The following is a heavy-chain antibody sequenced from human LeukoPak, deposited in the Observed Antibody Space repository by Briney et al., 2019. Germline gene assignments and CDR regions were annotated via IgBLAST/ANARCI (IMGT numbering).Heavy chain of an antibody. D-gene: IGHD5-12*01. CDR1: GFTFSNYA. CDR2: ISGGGITT. J-gene: IGHJ6*02. CDR3: ARDVMSGGGYDPHYGMDV. V-gene: IGHV3-23*01. Sequence: GGSLRLSCAASGFTFSNYAMSWVRQAPGKGLEWVSTISGGGITTYYADSAKGRFTISRDNSKNTMFLQMNALRAADTAVYYCARDVMSGGGYDPHYGMDVWGRGTTVTVSS.